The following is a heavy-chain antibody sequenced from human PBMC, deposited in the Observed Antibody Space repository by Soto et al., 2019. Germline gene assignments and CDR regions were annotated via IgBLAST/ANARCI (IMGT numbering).Heavy chain of an antibody. CDR2: IYPGDSDT. D-gene: IGHD1-1*01. CDR3: ARHSLEISKGPLYYYGMDV. CDR1: GYRFTNYW. Sequence: RGESLKISCKGSGYRFTNYWIGWVRQMPGKGLEWMGIIYPGDSDTRYSPSFQGQVTISADKSISTAYLQWSSLKASDTAMYYCARHSLEISKGPLYYYGMDVWGQGTTVTVSS. J-gene: IGHJ6*02. V-gene: IGHV5-51*01.